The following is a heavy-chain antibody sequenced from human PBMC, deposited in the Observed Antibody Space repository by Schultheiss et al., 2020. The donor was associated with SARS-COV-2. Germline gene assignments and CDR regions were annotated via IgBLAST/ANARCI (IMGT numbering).Heavy chain of an antibody. CDR1: GFTFSSYW. D-gene: IGHD3-3*01. J-gene: IGHJ5*02. Sequence: GGSLRLSCAASGFTFSSYWMSWVRQAPGKGLEWVANIKQDGSEKYYVDSVKGRFTISRDNAKNSLYLQMNSLRAEDTAVYYCAREFEDYDFWSGYPEGNWFDPWGQGTLVTVAS. V-gene: IGHV3-7*01. CDR2: IKQDGSEK. CDR3: AREFEDYDFWSGYPEGNWFDP.